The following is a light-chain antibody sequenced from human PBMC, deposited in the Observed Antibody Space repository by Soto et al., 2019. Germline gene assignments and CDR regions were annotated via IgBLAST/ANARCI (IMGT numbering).Light chain of an antibody. CDR3: TSYTRDTALV. J-gene: IGLJ1*01. CDR1: SGDVGTYNY. V-gene: IGLV2-14*01. CDR2: EVS. Sequence: QSALTQPASVSGSPGQSITISCTGTSGDVGTYNYVSWYQHHPGKAPKLIIYEVSNRPSGVSNRFSGSKSGSTASLTISGLQAEDEADYHCTSYTRDTALVFXTGTKVTVL.